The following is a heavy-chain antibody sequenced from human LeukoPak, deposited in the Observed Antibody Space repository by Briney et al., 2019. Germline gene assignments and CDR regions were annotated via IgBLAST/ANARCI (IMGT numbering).Heavy chain of an antibody. V-gene: IGHV4-39*07. CDR1: GDSITSSSYY. Sequence: PSETLSLTCTVSGDSITSSSYYWGWIRQPPGKGLEWIGSIYYSGSTYYTPSLKSRVIISVDTSKNQFSLKLSSVTAADTAVYYCARVYYSNSYDYWYFDLWGRGTLVTVSS. CDR2: IYYSGST. J-gene: IGHJ2*01. D-gene: IGHD6-13*01. CDR3: ARVYYSNSYDYWYFDL.